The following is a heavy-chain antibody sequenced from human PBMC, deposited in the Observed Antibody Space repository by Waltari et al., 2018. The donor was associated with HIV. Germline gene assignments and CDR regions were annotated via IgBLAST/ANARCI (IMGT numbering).Heavy chain of an antibody. D-gene: IGHD5-12*01. CDR3: ARDSGDGYNFDWYFDL. Sequence: EVQLVESGGGLVKPGGSLRLSCAASGFTFSSYSMNWVRQAPGKGLEWVSSISSSSSYIYYADSVKGRFTISRDNAKNSLYLQMNSLRAEDTAVYYCARDSGDGYNFDWYFDLWGRGTLVTVSS. CDR2: ISSSSSYI. J-gene: IGHJ2*01. CDR1: GFTFSSYS. V-gene: IGHV3-21*01.